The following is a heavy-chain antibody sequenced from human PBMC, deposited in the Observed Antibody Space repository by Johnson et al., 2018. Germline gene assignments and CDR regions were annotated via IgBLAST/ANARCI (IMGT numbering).Heavy chain of an antibody. Sequence: VQLVESGGGVVQPGRSXRLSCAASGFTFSSYGMSWVRQDPGKGLEWVSGINWNGGSTGYADSVKGRFTISRDNAKNSLYLQMTSLRAEDTALYYCAGGMATHGAFDIWGQGTMVTVSS. CDR3: AGGMATHGAFDI. J-gene: IGHJ3*02. CDR1: GFTFSSYG. V-gene: IGHV3-20*04. CDR2: INWNGGST. D-gene: IGHD2-8*01.